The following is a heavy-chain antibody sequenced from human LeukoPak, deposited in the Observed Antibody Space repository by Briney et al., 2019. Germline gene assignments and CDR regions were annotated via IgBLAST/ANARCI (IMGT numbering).Heavy chain of an antibody. Sequence: ASVKVSCTASGYTFTVYYMHWVRRAPGQGLEWMGWINPNSGGTNYAQKFQGRVTMTRDTSISTAYMELSRLRSDDTAVYYCARGAPDRITMVRGVIYYYGMDVWGQGTTVTVSS. J-gene: IGHJ6*02. V-gene: IGHV1-2*02. CDR2: INPNSGGT. CDR3: ARGAPDRITMVRGVIYYYGMDV. D-gene: IGHD3-10*01. CDR1: GYTFTVYY.